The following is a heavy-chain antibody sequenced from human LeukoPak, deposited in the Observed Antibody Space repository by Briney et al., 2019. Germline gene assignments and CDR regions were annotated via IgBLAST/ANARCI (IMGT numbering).Heavy chain of an antibody. CDR2: IRYDGSNK. D-gene: IGHD1-26*01. V-gene: IGHV3-30*02. CDR1: GFTFSSYG. J-gene: IGHJ4*02. Sequence: GGSLRLSCAASGFTFSSYGMHWVRQAPGRGLEWVAFIRYDGSNKYYADSVKGRFTISRDNSKNTLYLQMNSLRAEDTAVYYCAKEFKECELRSYFDYWGQGTLVTVSS. CDR3: AKEFKECELRSYFDY.